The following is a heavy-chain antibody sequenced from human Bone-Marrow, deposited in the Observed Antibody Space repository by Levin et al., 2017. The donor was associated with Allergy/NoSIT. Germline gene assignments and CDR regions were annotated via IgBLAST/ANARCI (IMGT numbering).Heavy chain of an antibody. CDR3: ARRISMIQGAIITYYFDY. J-gene: IGHJ4*02. V-gene: IGHV5-51*01. Sequence: VASVKVSCKGSGYTFTNYFIGWVRQMPGKGLEWMGFIYPGDSDTRYSRSFQGQVTISADKSSSTAYLQWSSLKASDTAMYYCARRISMIQGAIITYYFDYWGQGTLVTVSS. CDR1: GYTFTNYF. CDR2: IYPGDSDT. D-gene: IGHD3-10*01.